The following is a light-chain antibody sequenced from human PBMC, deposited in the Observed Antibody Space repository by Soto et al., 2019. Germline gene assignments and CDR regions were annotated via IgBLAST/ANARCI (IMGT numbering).Light chain of an antibody. J-gene: IGLJ1*01. CDR1: SSDVGGYQY. CDR2: EVS. V-gene: IGLV2-14*01. CDR3: SSYTSSRTLLYV. Sequence: QSVLTQPASVSGSPGQSVTISCTGTSSDVGGYQYVTWYKQHPGKAPKLMIYEVSNRPSGVSNRFSGSKSGNTASLTISGLQAEDEADYYCSSYTSSRTLLYVFGTGTKLTVL.